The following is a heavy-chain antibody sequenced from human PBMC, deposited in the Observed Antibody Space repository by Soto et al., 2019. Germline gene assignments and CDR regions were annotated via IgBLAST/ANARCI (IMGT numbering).Heavy chain of an antibody. J-gene: IGHJ3*01. CDR1: GGSISNGGYS. CDR2: ISHSGNT. D-gene: IGHD3-9*01. Sequence: NPSETLSLTCAVSGGSISNGGYSWSWLRQPPGKGLEWIGFISHSGNTYYNPSLRSRVIISIDKSRNHFSLGLKSVTAADTAVYYCARTSYDILTGRLDAFDVWGQGTMGTVSS. CDR3: ARTSYDILTGRLDAFDV. V-gene: IGHV4-30-2*01.